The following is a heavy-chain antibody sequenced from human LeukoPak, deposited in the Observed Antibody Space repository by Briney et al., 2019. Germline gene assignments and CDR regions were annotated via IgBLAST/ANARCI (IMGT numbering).Heavy chain of an antibody. V-gene: IGHV3-74*01. CDR2: INSDGSST. Sequence: PGGSLRLSCAASGFTFSSYWMHWVRQAPGKGLVWVSCINSDGSSTSYADSVKGRFTISRDSAKNTLYLQMSSLRAEDTAVYYCARDRERYLDYWGQGTLVTVSS. J-gene: IGHJ4*02. D-gene: IGHD1-1*01. CDR1: GFTFSSYW. CDR3: ARDRERYLDY.